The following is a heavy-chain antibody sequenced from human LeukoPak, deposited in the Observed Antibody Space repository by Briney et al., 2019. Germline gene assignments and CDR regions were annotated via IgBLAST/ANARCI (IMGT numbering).Heavy chain of an antibody. CDR1: GGSFSGYY. Sequence: SETLSLTCAVYGGSFSGYYWSWIRQPPGKGLEWIGEINHSGSTNYNPSLKSRVTISVDTSKNQVSLRLSSVTAADTAVYYCARGRVLPKIITMVRGVIITSPDWDYWGQGTLVTVSS. J-gene: IGHJ4*02. D-gene: IGHD3-10*01. CDR3: ARGRVLPKIITMVRGVIITSPDWDY. CDR2: INHSGST. V-gene: IGHV4-34*01.